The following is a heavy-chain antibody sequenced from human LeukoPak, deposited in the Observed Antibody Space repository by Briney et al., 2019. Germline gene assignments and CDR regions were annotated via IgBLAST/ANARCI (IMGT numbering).Heavy chain of an antibody. V-gene: IGHV4-39*01. CDR1: GGSVSNSLYY. CDR2: IYYSGIT. CDR3: ARVRRSLNWFDS. J-gene: IGHJ5*01. D-gene: IGHD3-3*01. Sequence: SETLSLTCTVSGGSVSNSLYYWSWIRQPPGKGLEWIGIIYYSGITHYNPSLKSRVTILVDTSKNQFSLKLSSVTDADTAVYYCARVRRSLNWFDSWGQGTLVTVSS.